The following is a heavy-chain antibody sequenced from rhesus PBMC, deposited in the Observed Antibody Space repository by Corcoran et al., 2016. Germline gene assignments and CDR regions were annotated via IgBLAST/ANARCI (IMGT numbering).Heavy chain of an antibody. V-gene: IGHV4-160*01. CDR3: ARDGSSGSYLFDV. CDR1: GGSISSNY. Sequence: QVQLQESGPGLVKPSETLSLTCAVSGGSISSNYWSWIRQAPGKGLEWIGRIYGSGGGPDYNPSLKWSGTISTDTAKNQFSLKLSSGTAADTAVDYCARDGSSGSYLFDVWGPGVLVTVSS. CDR2: IYGSGGGP. J-gene: IGHJ5-1*01. D-gene: IGHD3-16*01.